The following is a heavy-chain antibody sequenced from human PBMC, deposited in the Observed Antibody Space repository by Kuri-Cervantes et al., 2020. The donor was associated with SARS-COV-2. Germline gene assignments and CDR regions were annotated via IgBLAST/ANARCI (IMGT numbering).Heavy chain of an antibody. J-gene: IGHJ6*03. Sequence: SQTLSLTCAISGDSVSSNSAAWNWIRQSPSRGLEWLGRTYYRSKWYNDYAVSVKSRITINPDTSKNQFSLQLNSVTPEDTAVYYCARGVELGPARSYYYYMDVWGKGTTVTVSS. CDR1: GDSVSSNSAA. CDR2: TYYRSKWYN. CDR3: ARGVELGPARSYYYYMDV. V-gene: IGHV6-1*01. D-gene: IGHD1-7*01.